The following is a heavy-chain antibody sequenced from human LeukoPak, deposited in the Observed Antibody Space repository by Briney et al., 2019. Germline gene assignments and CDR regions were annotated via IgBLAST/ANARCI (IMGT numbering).Heavy chain of an antibody. Sequence: KASETLSLTCAVYGGSFSGYYWSWIRQPPGKGLEWIGEINHSGSTNYNPSLKSRVTISVDTSKNQFSLKLSSVTAADTAVYYCARLLIQYSRRITMVRGVIDYWGQGTLVTVSS. J-gene: IGHJ4*02. V-gene: IGHV4-34*01. CDR2: INHSGST. CDR3: ARLLIQYSRRITMVRGVIDY. D-gene: IGHD3-10*01. CDR1: GGSFSGYY.